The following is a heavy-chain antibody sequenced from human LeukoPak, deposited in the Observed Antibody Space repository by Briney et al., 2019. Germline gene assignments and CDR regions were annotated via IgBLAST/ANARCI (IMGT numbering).Heavy chain of an antibody. CDR2: IYYSGST. J-gene: IGHJ6*03. CDR3: ARDKRITIFGVVIPLYMDV. CDR1: GGSFSGYY. V-gene: IGHV4-34*01. Sequence: SETLSLTCPVYGGSFSGYYWGWIRQPPGKGLEWIGSIYYSGSTYYNPSLRSRVTISVDTSKNQFSLKLSSVAAADTAVYYCARDKRITIFGVVIPLYMDVWGKGTTVTVSS. D-gene: IGHD3-3*01.